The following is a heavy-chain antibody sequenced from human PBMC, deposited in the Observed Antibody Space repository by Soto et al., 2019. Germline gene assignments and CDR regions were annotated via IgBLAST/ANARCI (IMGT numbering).Heavy chain of an antibody. Sequence: GGSLRLSCAASGFTFSSYAMHWVRQAPGKXLEWVAVISYDGSNKYYADSVKGRFTISRDNSKNTLYLQMNSLRAEDTAVYYCARDRSIAARWGYYYYGMDVWGQGTTVTVSS. D-gene: IGHD6-6*01. CDR1: GFTFSSYA. V-gene: IGHV3-30-3*01. CDR3: ARDRSIAARWGYYYYGMDV. J-gene: IGHJ6*02. CDR2: ISYDGSNK.